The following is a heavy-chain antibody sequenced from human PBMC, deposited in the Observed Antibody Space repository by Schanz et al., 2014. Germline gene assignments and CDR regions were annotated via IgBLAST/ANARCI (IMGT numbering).Heavy chain of an antibody. CDR3: AKDFTGSGVFFNY. V-gene: IGHV3-23*04. J-gene: IGHJ4*02. Sequence: EVQLVESGGGLVKPGGSLRLSCAASGFSFSDYSMSWVRQAPGKGLEWVSTISGGGGGYRPYADSVKGRFTISRDNSKNTLYLQMYSLRAEDTATYYCAKDFTGSGVFFNYWGQRTLVTVSS. CDR1: GFSFSDYS. D-gene: IGHD3-10*01. CDR2: ISGGGGGYR.